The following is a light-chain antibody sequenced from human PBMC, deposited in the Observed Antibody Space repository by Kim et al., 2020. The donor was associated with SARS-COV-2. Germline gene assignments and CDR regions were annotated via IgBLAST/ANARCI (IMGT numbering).Light chain of an antibody. CDR2: GAS. J-gene: IGKJ1*01. V-gene: IGKV3-20*01. CDR1: QSVSSSY. Sequence: EIVLTQSPGTLPLSPGERATLSCRASQSVSSSYLAWYQQKPGQAPRLLIYGASSRATGVPDRFSGSGSGTDFTLTITRLEPEDFAVYYCQQYGNSPHTFGQGTKVDIK. CDR3: QQYGNSPHT.